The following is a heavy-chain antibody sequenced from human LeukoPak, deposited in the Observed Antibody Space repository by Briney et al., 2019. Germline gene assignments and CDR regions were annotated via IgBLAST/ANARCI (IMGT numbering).Heavy chain of an antibody. J-gene: IGHJ4*01. CDR3: ARDTGFPFFDF. CDR2: VNPNSGVT. Sequence: GASVKVSCKASGYTFIGYYIHWVRQAPGQGLEWMGSVNPNSGVTDYAQKFQGRITMTRDTSISTAYMELNRLTSDDTAVYYCARDTGFPFFDFWGHRALVTVSS. V-gene: IGHV1-2*02. CDR1: GYTFIGYY.